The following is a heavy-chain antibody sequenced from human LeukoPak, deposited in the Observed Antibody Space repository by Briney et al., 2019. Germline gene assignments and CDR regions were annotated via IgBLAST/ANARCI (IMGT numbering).Heavy chain of an antibody. CDR1: GGSFSGYY. CDR2: INHSGSI. Sequence: KSSETLSLTCAVYGGSFSGYYWSWIRQPPGKGLEWIGEINHSGSINYNPSLKSRVTISVDTSKNQFSLKLSSVTAADTAVYYCARGRQNRFFVRIAAAGTVIDYWGQGTLVTVSS. D-gene: IGHD6-13*01. CDR3: ARGRQNRFFVRIAAAGTVIDY. V-gene: IGHV4-34*01. J-gene: IGHJ4*02.